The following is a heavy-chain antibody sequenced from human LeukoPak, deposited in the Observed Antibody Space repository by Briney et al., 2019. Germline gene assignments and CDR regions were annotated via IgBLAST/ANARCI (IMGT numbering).Heavy chain of an antibody. Sequence: SETLSLTCTVSGGSISHYYWSWIRQSPGKGLEWIGYIYYSGTTNYNPSLKSRVTISVDTSRDQFSLQLRSVTAADTAVYYCAREDPQTTVPEGMDVWGQGTTVIVSS. D-gene: IGHD4-17*01. V-gene: IGHV4-59*01. CDR3: AREDPQTTVPEGMDV. CDR2: IYYSGTT. J-gene: IGHJ6*02. CDR1: GGSISHYY.